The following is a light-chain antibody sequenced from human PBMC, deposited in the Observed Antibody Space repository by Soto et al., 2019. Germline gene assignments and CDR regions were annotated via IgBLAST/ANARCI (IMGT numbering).Light chain of an antibody. CDR3: QQYNNWPRT. CDR2: GPS. V-gene: IGKV3-15*01. Sequence: EIVMTQSPATLSVSPGERATLSCRASQSVSYNLAWYQHKPGQAPRLLIYGPSTRATGIPARFSGSGSGTEFTLTISSQQSEDFALYYCQQYNNWPRTFGQGTKVEIK. J-gene: IGKJ1*01. CDR1: QSVSYN.